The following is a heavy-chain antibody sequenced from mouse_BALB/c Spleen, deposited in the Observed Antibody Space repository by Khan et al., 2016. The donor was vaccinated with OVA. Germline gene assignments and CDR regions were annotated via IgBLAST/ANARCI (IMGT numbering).Heavy chain of an antibody. CDR3: ASHLTGSFAY. CDR1: GFTFSSYS. V-gene: IGHV5-6*01. CDR2: ISSGGGYT. D-gene: IGHD4-1*01. Sequence: EVQLVESGGDLVKPGGSLKLSCAASGFTFSSYSMSWVRQTPDKRLEWVATISSGGGYTYYPDSVQGRFTISRDNAKNTPYLQMSSLQAEETAMYDGASHLTGSFAYWGQGTLVTVSA. J-gene: IGHJ3*01.